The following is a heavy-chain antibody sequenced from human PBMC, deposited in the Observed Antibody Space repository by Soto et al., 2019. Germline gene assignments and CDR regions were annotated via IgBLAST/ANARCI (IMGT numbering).Heavy chain of an antibody. CDR3: ARAGPALEIANCGVHCDSHDDYYGMAL. V-gene: IGHV1-18*01. J-gene: IGHJ6*02. CDR2: IRAYNGNI. Sequence: QVPLVQSGAEVKKPGASVKVSCQASGYTFTSYGISWGRQAPAQGLERMGWIRAYNGNINYAQRLQGRVTMTTATAPRTAYKEHSSLRSDDTAVYYCARAGPALEIANCGVHCDSHDDYYGMALGGQGTAVIVSS. D-gene: IGHD2-21*02. CDR1: GYTFTSYG.